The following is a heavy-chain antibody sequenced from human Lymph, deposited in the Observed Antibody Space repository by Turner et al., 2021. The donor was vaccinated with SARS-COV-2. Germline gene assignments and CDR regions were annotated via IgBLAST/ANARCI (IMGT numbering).Heavy chain of an antibody. J-gene: IGHJ5*02. V-gene: IGHV3-66*01. CDR2: IYPGGST. CDR3: ARVYGDYVP. D-gene: IGHD4-17*01. Sequence: EVQLVRSGGGVVQPGGSLRLSCAASGCTVSSNYMTWGRQAPGRGLGWVSLIYPGGSTYYADSVKGRFTISRDNSKNTLYLQMNSLRAEDTAVYYCARVYGDYVPWGQGTLVTVSS. CDR1: GCTVSSNY.